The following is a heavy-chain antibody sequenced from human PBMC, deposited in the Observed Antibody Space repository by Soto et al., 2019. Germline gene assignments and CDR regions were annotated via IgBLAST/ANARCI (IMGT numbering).Heavy chain of an antibody. D-gene: IGHD3-16*01. J-gene: IGHJ4*02. CDR3: ATNPALWGLWEDY. V-gene: IGHV3-21*01. CDR2: ISSSSSYI. CDR1: GFTFSSYS. Sequence: EVQLVESGGGLVKPGGSLRLSCAASGFTFSSYSMNWVRQAPGKGLEWVSSISSSSSYIYYADSVKGRFTISRDNAKNSLYLQMNSLRAEDTAVYYCATNPALWGLWEDYWGQGTLVTVSS.